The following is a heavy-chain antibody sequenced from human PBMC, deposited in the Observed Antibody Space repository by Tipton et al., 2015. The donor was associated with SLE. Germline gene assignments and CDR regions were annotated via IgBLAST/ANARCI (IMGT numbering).Heavy chain of an antibody. Sequence: SLRLSCAASGFTFNNYEMSWVRQAPGKGLEWVSGISGSGDVTHYADSVRGRFTISRDNSKNTLSLQLNTLRADDTAIYYCAKDRYCGGGTCFASYFDLWGQGTPVTVSS. CDR2: ISGSGDVT. V-gene: IGHV3-23*01. CDR1: GFTFNNYE. D-gene: IGHD2-21*01. CDR3: AKDRYCGGGTCFASYFDL. J-gene: IGHJ4*02.